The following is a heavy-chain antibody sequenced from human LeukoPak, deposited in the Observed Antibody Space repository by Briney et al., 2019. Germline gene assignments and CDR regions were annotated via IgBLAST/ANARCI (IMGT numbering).Heavy chain of an antibody. Sequence: GGSLRLSCAASGFTFSNAWMSWVRQAPGKGLEWVGRIKSKTDGGTTDYAAPVKGRFTISRDDSKNTLYLQMNSLKTEDTAVYYCTLQPWFDAFDIWGQGTMVTVSS. V-gene: IGHV3-15*01. CDR3: TLQPWFDAFDI. J-gene: IGHJ3*02. D-gene: IGHD3-22*01. CDR1: GFTFSNAW. CDR2: IKSKTDGGTT.